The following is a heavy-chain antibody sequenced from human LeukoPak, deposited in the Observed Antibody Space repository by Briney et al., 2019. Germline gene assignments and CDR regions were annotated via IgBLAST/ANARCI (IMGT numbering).Heavy chain of an antibody. Sequence: GGSLRLSCAASGFTFSRHWMHWVRQGPGKGLEWVSRIKSDGSETQYADSVKGRFTISRDNAHNTLYLQMTSLRPEDTAIYYCARVISYFDLWSQGALVTASS. D-gene: IGHD3-3*02. CDR1: GFTFSRHW. CDR2: IKSDGSET. V-gene: IGHV3-74*01. J-gene: IGHJ4*02. CDR3: ARVISYFDL.